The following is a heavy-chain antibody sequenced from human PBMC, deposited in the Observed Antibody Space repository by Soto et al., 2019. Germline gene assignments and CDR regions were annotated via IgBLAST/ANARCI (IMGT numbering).Heavy chain of an antibody. D-gene: IGHD5-18*01. CDR3: ASAGYSYGQGLDY. J-gene: IGHJ4*02. CDR2: IGGSGDWT. V-gene: IGHV3-23*01. Sequence: GGSLRLSCAASGFTFSNYAMSWVRQAPGKGLEWVSAIGGSGDWTYYADSVKGRFTISRDNSKNTLYLQMDSLRAEDTAVYYCASAGYSYGQGLDYWGQGTLVTVSS. CDR1: GFTFSNYA.